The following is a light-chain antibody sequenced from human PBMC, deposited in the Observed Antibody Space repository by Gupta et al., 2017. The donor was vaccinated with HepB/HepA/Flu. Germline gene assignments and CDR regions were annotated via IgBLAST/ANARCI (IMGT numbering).Light chain of an antibody. J-gene: IGKJ4*01. Sequence: EIVLTQSPGTLFLSLGERATLSCRASQSFTSGYLAWYQQKPGQAPRLLIYGASSRATDIPDRFSGSGSGTDFTLTISRLEPEDFAVYYCQHYDYSIPLSFGGGTKVEMK. CDR1: QSFTSGY. V-gene: IGKV3-20*01. CDR3: QHYDYSIPLS. CDR2: GAS.